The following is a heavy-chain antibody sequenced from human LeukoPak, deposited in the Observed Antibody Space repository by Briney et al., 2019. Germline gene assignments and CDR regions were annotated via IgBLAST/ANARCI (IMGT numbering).Heavy chain of an antibody. CDR3: ATAFWIPYSSSWYVYWFDP. CDR1: GYTFTGYY. CDR2: INPNSGGT. D-gene: IGHD6-13*01. Sequence: ASVKVSCKASGYTFTGYYMHWVRQAPGQGLEWMGWINPNSGGTNYAQKFQGRVTMTEDTSTDTAYMELSSLRSEDTAVYYCATAFWIPYSSSWYVYWFDPWGQGTLVTVSS. J-gene: IGHJ5*02. V-gene: IGHV1-2*02.